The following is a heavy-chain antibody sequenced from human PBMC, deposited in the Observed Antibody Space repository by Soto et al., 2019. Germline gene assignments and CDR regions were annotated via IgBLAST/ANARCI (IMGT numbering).Heavy chain of an antibody. Sequence: PGGSLRLSCAASGFTFSSYAMSWVRQAPGKGLEWVSAISGSGGSTYYADSVKGRFTISRDNSKNTLYLQMNSLRAEDTVVYYCAKDRITMIVVVMANDFDYWGQGTLVTVSS. J-gene: IGHJ4*02. CDR1: GFTFSSYA. CDR3: AKDRITMIVVVMANDFDY. D-gene: IGHD3-22*01. V-gene: IGHV3-23*01. CDR2: ISGSGGST.